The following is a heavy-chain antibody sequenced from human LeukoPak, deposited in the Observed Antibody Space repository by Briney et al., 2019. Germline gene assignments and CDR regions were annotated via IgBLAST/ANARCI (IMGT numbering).Heavy chain of an antibody. CDR3: ATVMVTMVRGVMNGFDY. J-gene: IGHJ4*02. V-gene: IGHV1-24*01. CDR2: FDPEDGET. CDR1: GYTLTELS. D-gene: IGHD3-10*01. Sequence: ASVKVSCKVSGYTLTELSMHWVRQAPGKGLEWMGGFDPEDGETIYAQKFQGRVAMTEDTSTETAYMELSSLRSEDTAVYYCATVMVTMVRGVMNGFDYWGQGTLVTVSS.